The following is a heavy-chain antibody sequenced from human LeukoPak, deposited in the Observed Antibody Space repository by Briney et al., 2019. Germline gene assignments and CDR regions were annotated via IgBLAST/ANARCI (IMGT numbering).Heavy chain of an antibody. CDR1: GYSFTSYW. D-gene: IGHD3-9*01. J-gene: IGHJ4*02. V-gene: IGHV5-51*01. CDR2: IYPGDSDT. CDR3: ARHSRYFDWLLVYFDY. Sequence: GESLQISCKGSGYSFTSYWIGWVRQMPGKGLEWMGIIYPGDSDTRYSPSFQGQVTISADKSISTAYLQWSSLKASDTAMYYCARHSRYFDWLLVYFDYWGQGTLVTVSS.